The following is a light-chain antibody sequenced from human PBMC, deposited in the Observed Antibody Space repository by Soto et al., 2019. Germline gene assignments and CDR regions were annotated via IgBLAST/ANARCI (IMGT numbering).Light chain of an antibody. CDR3: QQYDRWPWT. Sequence: EILMTQSPATLSVSAGDRAALSCRASQGVSNHLAWYQQKPGQTPRLLIYDASTRATGVPARFSGSGSQTEFTLTISSLQSQDFAIYYCQQYDRWPWTFGQGNKVEIK. V-gene: IGKV3-15*01. CDR2: DAS. CDR1: QGVSNH. J-gene: IGKJ1*01.